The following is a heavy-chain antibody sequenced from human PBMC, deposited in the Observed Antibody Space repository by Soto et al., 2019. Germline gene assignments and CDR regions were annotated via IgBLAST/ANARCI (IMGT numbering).Heavy chain of an antibody. CDR2: IYYSGST. CDR3: ARGQRITIFGVVIDYYGMDV. V-gene: IGHV4-30-4*01. J-gene: IGHJ6*02. CDR1: GRSISSGDYY. Sequence: TLSLTCSVSGRSISSGDYYSSLILPPPLRRLWWIGYIYYSGSTYYNPSLKSRVTISVDTSKNQFSLKLSSVTAADTAVYYCARGQRITIFGVVIDYYGMDVWGQGTTVTVSS. D-gene: IGHD3-3*01.